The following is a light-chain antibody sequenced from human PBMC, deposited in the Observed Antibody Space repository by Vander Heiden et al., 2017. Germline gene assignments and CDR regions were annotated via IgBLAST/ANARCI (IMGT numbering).Light chain of an antibody. J-gene: IGKJ4*01. CDR2: GAS. V-gene: IGKV3-15*01. CDR3: QQEQHCQHMLT. CDR1: QSVDSN. Sequence: EIHMTHSPPTLSVSPGERATLSCRARQSVDSNLAWYKQKPGQAPMLLIYGASTRAKESKARFGGSGHGTEVTLTITSRHTKDFEVYYSQQEQHCQHMLTLGEGTKVEI.